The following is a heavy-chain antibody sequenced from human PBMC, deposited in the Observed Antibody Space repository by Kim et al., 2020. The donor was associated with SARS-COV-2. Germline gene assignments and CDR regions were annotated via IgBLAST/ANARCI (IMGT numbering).Heavy chain of an antibody. J-gene: IGHJ4*02. CDR3: PSVGAENCGGDCYSGFFGY. V-gene: IGHV4-4*02. CDR2: IYHSGST. D-gene: IGHD2-21*02. Sequence: SETLSLTCAVSGGSISSSNWWSWVRQPPGKGLEWIGEIYHSGSTNYNPSLKSRVTISVDKSKNQFSLKLSSVTAADTAVYYCPSVGAENCGGDCYSGFFGYLGQGPLVTVSS. CDR1: GGSISSSNW.